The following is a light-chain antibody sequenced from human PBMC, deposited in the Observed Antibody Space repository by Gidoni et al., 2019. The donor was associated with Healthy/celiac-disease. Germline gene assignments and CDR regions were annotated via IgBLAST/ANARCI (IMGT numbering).Light chain of an antibody. Sequence: DIQMTQSPSTLSTSVGDRVTITCRASHSISTSLAWYRQKPGKAPDLLIYKASTLASGVPSRFSGSGSGTEFTLTINSLQPDDFATYYCQQYNSYSYSFGQXTKLEMK. CDR2: KAS. V-gene: IGKV1-5*03. CDR1: HSISTS. CDR3: QQYNSYSYS. J-gene: IGKJ2*01.